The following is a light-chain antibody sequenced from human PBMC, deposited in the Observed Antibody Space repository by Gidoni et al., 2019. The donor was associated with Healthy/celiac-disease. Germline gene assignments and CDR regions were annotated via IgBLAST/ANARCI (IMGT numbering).Light chain of an antibody. CDR3: HQYYSTPYT. CDR1: QSVLYSSNNKNY. CDR2: WAS. V-gene: IGKV4-1*01. Sequence: DIVMTQSPDSLAVSLGERATINCKSSQSVLYSSNNKNYLAWYQQKPGQPPKLLIYWASTRESGVPDRVSGSGSGTDFTLTISSLQAEDVAVYYCHQYYSTPYTCGQGTKLEIK. J-gene: IGKJ2*01.